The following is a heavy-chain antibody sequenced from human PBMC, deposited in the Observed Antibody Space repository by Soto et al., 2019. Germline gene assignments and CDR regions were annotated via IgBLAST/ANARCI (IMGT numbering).Heavy chain of an antibody. CDR3: AVVPAAIGYFRFFDP. J-gene: IGHJ5*02. D-gene: IGHD2-2*02. V-gene: IGHV4-39*07. CDR2: IYYSGST. Sequence: SETLSLTCTVSGGSISSSDYYWGWIRQPPGKGLEWIGSIYYSGSTYYNPSLKSRVTISVDTSKNQFSLKLSSVTAADTAVYYCAVVPAAIGYFRFFDPWGQGTLVTVSS. CDR1: GGSISSSDYY.